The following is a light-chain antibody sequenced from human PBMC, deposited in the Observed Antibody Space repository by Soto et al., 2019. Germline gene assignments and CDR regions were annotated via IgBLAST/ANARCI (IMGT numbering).Light chain of an antibody. CDR1: QGISSY. V-gene: IGKV1-9*01. CDR2: AAS. CDR3: LHLYCYSPYT. Sequence: DIQLTQSPSFLSASVGDRVTITCRASQGISSYLAWYQQKPGTAPKLLIFAASTLQNGVPSRFSGSGSGTEFTLTITSLQPEDCVTSDCLHLYCYSPYTFGPGSKVDIK. J-gene: IGKJ3*01.